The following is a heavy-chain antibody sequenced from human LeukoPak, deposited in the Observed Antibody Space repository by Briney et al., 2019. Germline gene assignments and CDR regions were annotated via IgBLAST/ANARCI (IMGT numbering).Heavy chain of an antibody. J-gene: IGHJ6*04. CDR2: INSDGSST. CDR3: ARSRGSGSYYYYGMDV. CDR1: GFTFSSYW. D-gene: IGHD3-10*01. Sequence: GGSLRLSCAASGFTFSSYWMHWVRQAPGKGLVWVSRINSDGSSTSYADSVKGRFTISRGNAKNTLYLQMNSLRAEDTAVYYCARSRGSGSYYYYGMDVWGKGTTVTVSS. V-gene: IGHV3-74*01.